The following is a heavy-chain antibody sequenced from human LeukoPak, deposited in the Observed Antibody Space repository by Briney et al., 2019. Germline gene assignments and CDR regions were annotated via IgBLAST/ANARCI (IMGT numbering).Heavy chain of an antibody. CDR2: IYHSGST. V-gene: IGHV4-39*01. D-gene: IGHD3-16*02. J-gene: IGHJ5*02. CDR1: GDSISGSSYY. CDR3: ARHDYIWGSYRRFYP. Sequence: SETLSLTCTVSGDSISGSSYYWGWIRQPPGTGLEWIGSIYHSGSTYHKPSLKSRVTISVDTSKNQFSLKLNSVTATDTAVYYCARHDYIWGSYRRFYPWGQGTLVAVSS.